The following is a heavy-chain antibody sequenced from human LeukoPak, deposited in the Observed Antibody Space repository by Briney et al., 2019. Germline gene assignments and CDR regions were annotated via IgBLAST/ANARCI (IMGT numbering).Heavy chain of an antibody. V-gene: IGHV3-53*01. CDR3: ARLCSTSSCYAFDI. Sequence: GGSLRLSCAASGFTVTSDFVSWVRQAPGKGLEWLSVIYSGSSTYYADSVKGRFTISRDNSKNTVYLQMNSLRAEDTAVYYGARLCSTSSCYAFDIWGHGTMVAVSS. J-gene: IGHJ3*02. CDR2: IYSGSST. CDR1: GFTVTSDF. D-gene: IGHD3-22*01.